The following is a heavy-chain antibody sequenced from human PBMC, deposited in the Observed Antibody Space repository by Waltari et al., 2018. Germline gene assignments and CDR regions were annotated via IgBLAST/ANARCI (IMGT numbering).Heavy chain of an antibody. V-gene: IGHV3-23*01. J-gene: IGHJ4*02. CDR3: ARLNDDHDFQALDF. Sequence: GSLRLLCAASGFSFGNYAMTWVRQAPGKGLEWVSGISGSGDSIYYADSVKGRFTISRDNSKNTLTLQVNSLRGEDTAVYYCARLNDDHDFQALDFWGQGTLVTVSS. CDR2: ISGSGDSI. D-gene: IGHD1-1*01. CDR1: GFSFGNYA.